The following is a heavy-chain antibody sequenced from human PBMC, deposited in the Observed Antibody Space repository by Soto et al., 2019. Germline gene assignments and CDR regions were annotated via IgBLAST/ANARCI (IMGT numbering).Heavy chain of an antibody. J-gene: IGHJ6*03. Sequence: SETLSLTCTVSGGSISSYYWSWIRQPPGKGLEWIGYIYYSGSTNCNPSLKSRVTISVDTSKNQFSLKLSSVTAADTAVYYCARRGRQLDTRGGGYYYYYMDVWGKGTTVTVSS. CDR1: GGSISSYY. CDR2: IYYSGST. CDR3: ARRGRQLDTRGGGYYYYYMDV. V-gene: IGHV4-59*01. D-gene: IGHD6-13*01.